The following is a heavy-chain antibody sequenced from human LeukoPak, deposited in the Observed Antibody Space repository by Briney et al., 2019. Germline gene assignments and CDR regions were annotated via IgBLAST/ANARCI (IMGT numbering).Heavy chain of an antibody. J-gene: IGHJ4*02. Sequence: GGSLRLSCAASGFTFSSYAMSWVRQAPGKGLEWVSSISGSGDSTYYAESVKGRFTISRDNSKNTLYLQMKSLRAEGTAMYYCAKVTLVSGNFDHWGQGTLVTVSS. CDR3: AKVTLVSGNFDH. CDR1: GFTFSSYA. CDR2: ISGSGDST. V-gene: IGHV3-23*01. D-gene: IGHD5/OR15-5a*01.